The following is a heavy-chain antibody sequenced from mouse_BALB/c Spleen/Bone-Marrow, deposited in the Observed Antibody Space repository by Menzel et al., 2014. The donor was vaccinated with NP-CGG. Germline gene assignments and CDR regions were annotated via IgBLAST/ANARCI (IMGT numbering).Heavy chain of an antibody. CDR1: GFTFSSYG. V-gene: IGHV5-6*01. CDR3: ARPTTVVATGGSFDY. J-gene: IGHJ2*01. D-gene: IGHD1-1*01. CDR2: ISSGGSYT. Sequence: EVHLVESGGDLVKPGESLKLSCAASGFTFSSYGMSWVRQTPDKRLEWVATISSGGSYTYYPDSVKGRFTISRDNAKNTLYLQMSSLKSEDTAMYYCARPTTVVATGGSFDYWGQGTTLTVSS.